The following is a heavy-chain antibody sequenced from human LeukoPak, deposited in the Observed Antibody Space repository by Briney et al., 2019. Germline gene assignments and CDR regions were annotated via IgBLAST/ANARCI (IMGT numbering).Heavy chain of an antibody. Sequence: GGSLRLSCAASGFTFSSYSMNWVRQAPGKGLEWVSSISSSSSYIYYADSVKGRFTISRDNAKNSLYLQMNSLRAEDTAVYYCARDQQRLGNWFDPWGQGTLVTVSS. J-gene: IGHJ5*02. V-gene: IGHV3-21*01. CDR2: ISSSSSYI. CDR3: ARDQQRLGNWFDP. D-gene: IGHD6-25*01. CDR1: GFTFSSYS.